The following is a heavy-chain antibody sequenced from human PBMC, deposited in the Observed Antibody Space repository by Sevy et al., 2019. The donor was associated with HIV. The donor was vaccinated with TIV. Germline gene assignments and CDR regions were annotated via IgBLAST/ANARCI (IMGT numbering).Heavy chain of an antibody. D-gene: IGHD2-2*01. J-gene: IGHJ6*02. Sequence: GGSLRLSCAASGFSFSSFYMTWIRQAPGKGLQWVAYISSSGQTTYYADSVKGRFVVSRDNAKNSLFLHINSLRAEDTGVFFCARIPAMSPPNYRMDLWGQGTTVTVSS. CDR2: ISSSGQTT. V-gene: IGHV3-11*01. CDR1: GFSFSSFY. CDR3: ARIPAMSPPNYRMDL.